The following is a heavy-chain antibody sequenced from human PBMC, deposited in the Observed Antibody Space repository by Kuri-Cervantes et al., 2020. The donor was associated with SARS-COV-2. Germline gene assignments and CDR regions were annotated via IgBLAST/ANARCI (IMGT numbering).Heavy chain of an antibody. CDR2: IIPIFNVA. CDR1: GGTFTTYS. J-gene: IGHJ4*02. V-gene: IGHV1-69*04. Sequence: SVKVSCKASGGTFTTYSITWVRQAPGQGLEWIGRIIPIFNVANYPEKFHGRITITADKSTSTAYMELSSLRSEDTAVYYCAREGIGVPAATKDYYFDYWGQGTLVTVSS. CDR3: AREGIGVPAATKDYYFDY. D-gene: IGHD2-2*01.